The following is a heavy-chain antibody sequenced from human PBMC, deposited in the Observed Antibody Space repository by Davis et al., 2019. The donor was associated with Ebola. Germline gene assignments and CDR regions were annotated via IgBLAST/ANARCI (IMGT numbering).Heavy chain of an antibody. CDR1: GYTFNIYY. V-gene: IGHV1-46*02. CDR3: ARWSILGQ. J-gene: IGHJ4*02. CDR2: INPSGGTT. D-gene: IGHD3-3*01. Sequence: AASVKVSCKASGYTFNIYYMYWVRQAPGQGLEWMGIINPSGGTTSYAQKFQGRVTMTRDTSTSTVYMELNSLRDEDTAVYYCARWSILGQWGQGTLVTVSS.